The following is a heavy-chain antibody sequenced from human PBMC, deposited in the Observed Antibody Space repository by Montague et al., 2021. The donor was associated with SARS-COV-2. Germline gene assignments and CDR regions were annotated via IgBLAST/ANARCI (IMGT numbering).Heavy chain of an antibody. V-gene: IGHV4-39*07. CDR1: GGSISSSSCY. J-gene: IGHJ6*02. CDR3: ARVGRQQLVRLSGMDV. D-gene: IGHD6-13*01. CDR2: IYYSGST. Sequence: SETLSLTCTVSGGSISSSSCYWGWIRQPPGKGLEWIGSIYYSGSTYYXPSLKSRVTISVDTSKNQFSLKLRSVTAADTAVYYCARVGRQQLVRLSGMDVWGQGTTVTVSS.